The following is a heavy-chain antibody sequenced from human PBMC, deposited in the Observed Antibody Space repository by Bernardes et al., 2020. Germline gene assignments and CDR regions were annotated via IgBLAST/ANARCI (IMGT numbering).Heavy chain of an antibody. V-gene: IGHV3-74*01. CDR3: ARDVVVAAPFDY. J-gene: IGHJ4*02. D-gene: IGHD2-15*01. Sequence: GGSLRLSCAASGFTFSSYWMHWVRQAPGKGLVWVSRINSDGSSTSYADSVKGRFTIPRDNAKNTLYLQMNSLRAEDTAVYYCARDVVVAAPFDYWGQGTLVTVSS. CDR2: INSDGSST. CDR1: GFTFSSYW.